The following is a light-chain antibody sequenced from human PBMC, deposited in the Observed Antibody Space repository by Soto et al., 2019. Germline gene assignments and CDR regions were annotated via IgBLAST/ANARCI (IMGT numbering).Light chain of an antibody. CDR2: EVS. CDR3: SSYTSSSTYV. V-gene: IGLV2-14*01. CDR1: RSDIGGYNY. Sequence: QSALTQPASVSGSPRQSITISCTGTRSDIGGYNYVSWSRQHPGKAPQLIIYEVSNRPSGVSNLFSGSKSGNTASLTISGLQAEDEADYYCSSYTSSSTYVIGCGTKFIVL. J-gene: IGLJ1*01.